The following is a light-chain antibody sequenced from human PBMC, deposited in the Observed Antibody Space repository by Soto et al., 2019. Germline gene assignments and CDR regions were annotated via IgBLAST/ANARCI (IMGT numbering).Light chain of an antibody. CDR2: LGS. J-gene: IGKJ3*01. CDR3: MQALQRVT. V-gene: IGKV2-28*01. Sequence: DIVMTQSPLSLPVTPGEPASISCRSSQSLMHSNGYNYLDWYLQKPGQSPQLLIYLGSNRASGVPDRFSGSGSGTDFTLTISRVEAEDVGVYYCMQALQRVTFGPGTIVDIK. CDR1: QSLMHSNGYNY.